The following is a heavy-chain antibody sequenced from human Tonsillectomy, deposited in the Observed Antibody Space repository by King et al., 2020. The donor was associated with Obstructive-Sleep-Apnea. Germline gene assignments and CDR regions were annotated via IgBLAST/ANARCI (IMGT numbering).Heavy chain of an antibody. J-gene: IGHJ6*02. Sequence: QLVQSGAEVKKPGSSVKVSCKASGGTFNNYAFSWVRQAPGQGLEWMGGIIPIHGIPNYAPKFRGRVTITADESTRTVYMELSSLRSEHTAVYYCAREKRYYDSSGYYNYYYYGVDVWGQGTTVTVSS. CDR2: IIPIHGIP. V-gene: IGHV1-69*04. D-gene: IGHD3-22*01. CDR3: AREKRYYDSSGYYNYYYYGVDV. CDR1: GGTFNNYA.